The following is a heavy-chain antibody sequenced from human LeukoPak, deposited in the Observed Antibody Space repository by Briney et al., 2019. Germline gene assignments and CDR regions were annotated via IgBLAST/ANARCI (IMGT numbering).Heavy chain of an antibody. J-gene: IGHJ4*02. Sequence: GGSLRLSCAASGFTFSSYAMGWVRQAPGKGLEWVSSISGSGGNTYYADSVKGRFTISRDNSKNTLYMQMNSLRAEDTAVYYCAKVVTHFDYWGQGTLVTVSS. CDR2: ISGSGGNT. CDR1: GFTFSSYA. CDR3: AKVVTHFDY. V-gene: IGHV3-23*01. D-gene: IGHD4-23*01.